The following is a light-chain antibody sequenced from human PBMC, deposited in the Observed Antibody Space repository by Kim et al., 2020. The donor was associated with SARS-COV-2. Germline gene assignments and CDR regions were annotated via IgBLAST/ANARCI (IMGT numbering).Light chain of an antibody. V-gene: IGLV10-54*01. CDR3: SAWDRSLGAWV. CDR1: SNNVGDEG. Sequence: QAGLTQPPSVSKGLRETATLTCTGNSNNVGDEGAGWLQQHQGHPPKLLFYRNNNRPSGISERLSASRSGNTASLTITGRQPEDEADYYCSAWDRSLGAWVFGGGTQLTVL. CDR2: RNN. J-gene: IGLJ2*01.